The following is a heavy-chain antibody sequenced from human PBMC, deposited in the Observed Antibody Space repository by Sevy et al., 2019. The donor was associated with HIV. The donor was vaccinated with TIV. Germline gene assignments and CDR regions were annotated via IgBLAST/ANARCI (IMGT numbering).Heavy chain of an antibody. Sequence: GGSLRLSCAVSGFSVSDSYMKWVRQAPDKGLQWVSLIYGGGHTLYADSVKGRFIISRDNSDNTLYLQMNSLRVDDTAVYFCARGWQDGDYLRDWGQGTLVTVSS. CDR2: IYGGGHT. CDR1: GFSVSDSY. CDR3: ARGWQDGDYLRD. J-gene: IGHJ4*02. D-gene: IGHD4-17*01. V-gene: IGHV3-53*01.